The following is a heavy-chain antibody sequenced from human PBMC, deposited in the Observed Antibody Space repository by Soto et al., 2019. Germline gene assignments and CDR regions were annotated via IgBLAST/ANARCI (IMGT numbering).Heavy chain of an antibody. CDR1: GFTFSNAW. J-gene: IGHJ4*02. V-gene: IGHV3-15*01. CDR3: TTAHSGYDSVDY. CDR2: IKSKTDGGTT. Sequence: GGSLRLSCAASGFTFSNAWMSWVRQAPGKGLEWVGRIKSKTDGGTTDYAAPVKGRFTTSRDDSKNTLYLQMNSLKTEDTAVYYCTTAHSGYDSVDYWGQGTLVTVSS. D-gene: IGHD5-12*01.